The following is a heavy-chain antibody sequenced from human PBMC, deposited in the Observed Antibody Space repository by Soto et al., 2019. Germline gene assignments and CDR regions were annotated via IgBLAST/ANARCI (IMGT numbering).Heavy chain of an antibody. CDR3: TRDIGGKGAY. D-gene: IGHD3-10*01. Sequence: EVQLVESGGGLVQPGGSLRLSCAASGFTFSSYWMHWVRQVPGKGLLWVSRIDEYGSTINYADSVKGRFTISRDNARNTLYLEMNSLRAEDTALYYCTRDIGGKGAYWGPGTLVTVSS. CDR1: GFTFSSYW. CDR2: IDEYGSTI. J-gene: IGHJ4*02. V-gene: IGHV3-74*01.